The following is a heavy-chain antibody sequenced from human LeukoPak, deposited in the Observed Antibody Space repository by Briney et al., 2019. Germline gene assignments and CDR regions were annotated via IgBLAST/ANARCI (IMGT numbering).Heavy chain of an antibody. CDR3: ARLLDSGDYSLSVLRY. Sequence: GGSLRLSCAASGFTFSRYGMHWVRQAPGKGLEWVAVISYDGNNKYYADSVKGRFTISRDNSKNTLYLQMNSLRAEDTAVYYCARLLDSGDYSLSVLRYWGQGTLVTVSS. V-gene: IGHV3-33*01. CDR2: ISYDGNNK. J-gene: IGHJ4*02. D-gene: IGHD3-22*01. CDR1: GFTFSRYG.